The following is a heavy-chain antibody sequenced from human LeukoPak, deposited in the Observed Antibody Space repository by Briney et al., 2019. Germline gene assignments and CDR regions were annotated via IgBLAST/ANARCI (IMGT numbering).Heavy chain of an antibody. CDR1: GFTVSSNY. V-gene: IGHV3-21*01. CDR3: ARDTDGYDSSGTDY. CDR2: ISSSSSYI. Sequence: PGGSLRLSCAASGFTVSSNYMSWVRQAPGKGLEWVSSISSSSSYIYYADSVKGRFTISRDNAKNSLYLQMNSLRAEDTAVYYCARDTDGYDSSGTDYWGQGTLVTVSS. D-gene: IGHD3-22*01. J-gene: IGHJ4*02.